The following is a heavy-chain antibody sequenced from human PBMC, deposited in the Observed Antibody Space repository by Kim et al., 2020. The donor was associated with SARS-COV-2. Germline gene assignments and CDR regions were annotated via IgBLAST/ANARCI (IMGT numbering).Heavy chain of an antibody. J-gene: IGHJ4*02. CDR3: TRDYGRAGSGGYYSMEY. Sequence: GGSLRLSCAASGFTFTSYSMNWVRQAPGKGLEWVSYISSSSSTIFYADSVKGRFTISRDNAKNSLFLQLNSLRAEDTALYYCTRDYGRAGSGGYYSMEYWGQGTLVTVSS. CDR1: GFTFTSYS. D-gene: IGHD3-22*01. CDR2: ISSSSSTI. V-gene: IGHV3-48*01.